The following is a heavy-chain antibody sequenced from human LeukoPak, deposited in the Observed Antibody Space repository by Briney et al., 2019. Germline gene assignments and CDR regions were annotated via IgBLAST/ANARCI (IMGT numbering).Heavy chain of an antibody. Sequence: GGSLRLSCAASGFTVRSNYMSWVRQAPGKGLEWVSAIYSGGRTYSADSVKGRFTISRDNSKNTLYLQMKNLRVEHTAVYYCAKGLHGGVGYGVDVWGQGTTVSVSS. CDR3: AKGLHGGVGYGVDV. V-gene: IGHV3-53*01. CDR1: GFTVRSNY. CDR2: IYSGGRT. D-gene: IGHD3-16*01. J-gene: IGHJ6*02.